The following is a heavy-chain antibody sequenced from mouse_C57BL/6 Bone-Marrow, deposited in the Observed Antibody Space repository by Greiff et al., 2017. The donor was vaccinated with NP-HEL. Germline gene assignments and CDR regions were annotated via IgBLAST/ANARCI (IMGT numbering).Heavy chain of an antibody. J-gene: IGHJ2*01. CDR3: ARQWGRDY. CDR1: GFTFSSYG. Sequence: EVQGVESGGDLVKPGGSLKLSCAASGFTFSSYGMSWVRQTPDKRLEWVATISSGGSYTYYPDSVKGRFTISRDNAKNTLYLQMSSLKSEDTAMYYCARQWGRDYWGQGTTLTVSS. CDR2: ISSGGSYT. V-gene: IGHV5-6*01. D-gene: IGHD3-3*01.